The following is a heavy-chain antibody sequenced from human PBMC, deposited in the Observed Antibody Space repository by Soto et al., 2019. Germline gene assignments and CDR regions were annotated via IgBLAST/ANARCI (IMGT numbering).Heavy chain of an antibody. Sequence: PGGSLRLSCAASGFTFSDYYMSWIRQAPGKGLEWVSYISSSGSTIYYADSVKGRFTISRDNAKNSLYLQMNSLRAEDTAVYYCARWSYCSGGSCYDYYYYGMDVWGQGTTVTVS. J-gene: IGHJ6*02. CDR3: ARWSYCSGGSCYDYYYYGMDV. D-gene: IGHD2-15*01. CDR1: GFTFSDYY. V-gene: IGHV3-11*01. CDR2: ISSSGSTI.